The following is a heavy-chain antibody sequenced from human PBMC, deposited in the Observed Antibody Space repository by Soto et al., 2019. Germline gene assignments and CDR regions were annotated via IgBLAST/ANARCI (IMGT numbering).Heavy chain of an antibody. D-gene: IGHD5-18*01. J-gene: IGHJ4*02. CDR1: GFTFSSYA. V-gene: IGHV3-23*01. CDR2: ISGSGGST. CDR3: AKKRRGYSYGTFFAY. Sequence: GGSLRLSCAASGFTFSSYAMSWVRQAPGKGLEWVSAISGSGGSTYYADSVKGRFTISRDNSKNTLYLQMNSLRAEDTAVYYYAKKRRGYSYGTFFAYWGQGTQVTVSS.